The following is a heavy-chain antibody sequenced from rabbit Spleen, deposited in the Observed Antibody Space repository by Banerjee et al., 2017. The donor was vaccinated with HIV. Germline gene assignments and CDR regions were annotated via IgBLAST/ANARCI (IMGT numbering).Heavy chain of an antibody. Sequence: QEQLEESGGGLVKPEGSLTLTCKASGFTFSSYWIYWVRQAPGKGLEWIGCIYTGSSGSTYYASWAKGRFTISKTSSTTVTLQMTSLTAADTATHFCARAGASSSGYLIVRDYSNLWGQGTLVTVS. CDR1: GFTFSSYW. J-gene: IGHJ4*01. V-gene: IGHV1S45*01. D-gene: IGHD1-1*01. CDR3: ARAGASSSGYLIVRDYSNL. CDR2: IYTGSSGST.